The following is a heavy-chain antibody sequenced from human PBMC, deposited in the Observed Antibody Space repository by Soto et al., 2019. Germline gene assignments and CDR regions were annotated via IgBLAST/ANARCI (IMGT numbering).Heavy chain of an antibody. CDR3: ARDDGRAAADPPGIVSYYYGMDV. D-gene: IGHD6-13*01. V-gene: IGHV1-69*13. Sequence: ASVKVSCKASGGTFSSYAISWVRQAPGQGLEWMGGIIPIFGTANYAQKFQGRVTITADESTSTAYMELSSLRSEDTAVYYCARDDGRAAADPPGIVSYYYGMDVWGQGTTVTVSS. J-gene: IGHJ6*02. CDR1: GGTFSSYA. CDR2: IIPIFGTA.